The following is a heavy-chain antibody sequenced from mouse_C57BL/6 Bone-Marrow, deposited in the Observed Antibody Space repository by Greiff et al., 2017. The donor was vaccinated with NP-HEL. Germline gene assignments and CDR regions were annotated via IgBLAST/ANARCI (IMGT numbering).Heavy chain of an antibody. V-gene: IGHV1-5*01. J-gene: IGHJ2*01. CDR1: GYTFTSYW. Sequence: VQLQQSGTVLARPGASVKMSCTTSGYTFTSYWMHWVQQRPGQGLEWLGAISPGNSDTSYNQKFKGKAKLTAVTSASTDYMEISSLTNEDSAVYYCTGDYGSSLDYWGQGTTLTVSA. D-gene: IGHD1-1*01. CDR2: ISPGNSDT. CDR3: TGDYGSSLDY.